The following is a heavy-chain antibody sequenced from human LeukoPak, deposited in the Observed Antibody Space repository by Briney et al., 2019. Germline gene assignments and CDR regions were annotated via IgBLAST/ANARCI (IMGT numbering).Heavy chain of an antibody. CDR3: ARDLCSGGSCQYFQH. CDR2: ISYDGSNK. D-gene: IGHD2-15*01. V-gene: IGHV3-30*04. Sequence: GGSLRLSCAASGFTFSSYAMHWVRQAPGKGLEWVAVISYDGSNKYYADSVKGRFTISRDNSKNTLYLQMNSLRAEDTAVYYCARDLCSGGSCQYFQHWGQGTLVTVSS. CDR1: GFTFSSYA. J-gene: IGHJ1*01.